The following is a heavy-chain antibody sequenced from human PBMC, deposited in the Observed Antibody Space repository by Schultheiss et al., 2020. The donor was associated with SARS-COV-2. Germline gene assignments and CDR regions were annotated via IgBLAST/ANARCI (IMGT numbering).Heavy chain of an antibody. V-gene: IGHV3-49*04. Sequence: GESLKISCSASGFTFSDYAIHWVRQPPGKGLEWVGFIRSIAYGATTEYAASVKGRFTISRDDSKSIAFLHMNSLKTEDTAVYYCTRDPNDLAYFSPSLQEGYYFDYWGQGTLVTVSS. D-gene: IGHD1-1*01. J-gene: IGHJ4*02. CDR1: GFTFSDYA. CDR3: TRDPNDLAYFSPSLQEGYYFDY. CDR2: IRSIAYGATT.